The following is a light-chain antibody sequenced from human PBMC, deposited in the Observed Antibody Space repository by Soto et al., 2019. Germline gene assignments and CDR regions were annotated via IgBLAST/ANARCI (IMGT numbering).Light chain of an antibody. Sequence: EIVLTQSPGTLSLSPGERATLSCRASQTVSSNYLAWYQQKPGQAPRLLIYGASSRATGIPDRFSGSGSGHHFTLTISRLEPEDFAVYYCQQFSSSPGFTFGPGTRVDIE. J-gene: IGKJ3*01. CDR1: QTVSSNY. V-gene: IGKV3-20*01. CDR3: QQFSSSPGFT. CDR2: GAS.